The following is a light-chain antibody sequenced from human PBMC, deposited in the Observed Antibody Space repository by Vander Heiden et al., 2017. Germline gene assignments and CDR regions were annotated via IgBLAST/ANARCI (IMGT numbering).Light chain of an antibody. CDR1: SSNIGDNY. CDR3: AAWDDSLGGVL. Sequence: SVLAQPPPASRTPGPRVTTSCCGSSSNIGDNYVYWYQQLPGTAPQLLIYRNDRRPSGVPDRFSGSKSGTSASLAIGGLRSEDEADYYCAAWDDSLGGVLFGGGTKLTVL. J-gene: IGLJ2*01. V-gene: IGLV1-47*01. CDR2: RND.